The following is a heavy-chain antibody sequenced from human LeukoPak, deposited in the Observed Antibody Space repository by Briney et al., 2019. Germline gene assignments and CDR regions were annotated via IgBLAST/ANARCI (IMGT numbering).Heavy chain of an antibody. CDR2: IYTSGST. J-gene: IGHJ6*03. CDR3: ARVNVVGYYYYYMDV. D-gene: IGHD2-2*01. V-gene: IGHV4-61*02. CDR1: GGSISSCSYY. Sequence: SETLSLTCTVSGGSISSCSYYWSWIRQPAGKGLEWIGRIYTSGSTNYNPSLKSRVTISVDTSKNQFSLKLSSVTAADTAVYYCARVNVVGYYYYYMDVWGKGTTVTVSS.